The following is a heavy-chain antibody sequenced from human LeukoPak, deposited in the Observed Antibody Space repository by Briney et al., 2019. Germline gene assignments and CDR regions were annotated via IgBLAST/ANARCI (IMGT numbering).Heavy chain of an antibody. CDR1: GGSFSGYY. D-gene: IGHD2-2*01. CDR3: ARETPAVRNNCFDP. J-gene: IGHJ5*02. Sequence: PSETLSLTCAVYGGSFSGYYWSWVRQPPGKGLEWIGSVSYSGTTYYNTSLRSRVTISIDTSRNQFSLKVTSVTAADTAVYYCARETPAVRNNCFDPWGQGTLVTVSS. V-gene: IGHV4-34*01. CDR2: VSYSGTT.